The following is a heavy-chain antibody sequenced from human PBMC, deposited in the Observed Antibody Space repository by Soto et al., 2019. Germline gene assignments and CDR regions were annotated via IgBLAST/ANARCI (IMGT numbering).Heavy chain of an antibody. D-gene: IGHD4-17*01. CDR2: ISAYNGNT. J-gene: IGHJ4*02. V-gene: IGHV1-18*01. CDR1: GYTFTSYG. CDR3: ARDADYGDYVPDS. Sequence: QVQLVQSGAEVKKPGASVKVSCKASGYTFTSYGISWVRQAPGQGLVWMGWISAYNGNTNYAQKLKGRVTMTTDTSTSTAYMALRSLRSDATAVHSCARDADYGDYVPDSWGQGTLVTVSS.